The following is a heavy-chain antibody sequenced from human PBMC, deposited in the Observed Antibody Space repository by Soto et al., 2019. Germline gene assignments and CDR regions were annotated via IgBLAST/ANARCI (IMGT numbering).Heavy chain of an antibody. D-gene: IGHD2-8*01. CDR2: IVVGSGNT. CDR1: GFSFTSSP. V-gene: IGHV1-58*01. CDR3: AAQNNGRYFYYGMDV. Sequence: XPVKVYWQAFGFSFTSSPGRWVRQARGQRLEWIGWIVVGSGNTNYAQKFQERVTITRDMSTSTAYMELSSLRSEDTAVYYCAAQNNGRYFYYGMDVCGQGTTVTGSS. J-gene: IGHJ6*02.